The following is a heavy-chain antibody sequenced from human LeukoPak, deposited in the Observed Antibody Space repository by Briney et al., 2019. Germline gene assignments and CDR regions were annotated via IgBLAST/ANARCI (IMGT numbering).Heavy chain of an antibody. D-gene: IGHD3-22*01. CDR3: ATGLVVRYYYYGMDV. Sequence: GASVKVSCKVFGNTLSELTIHWVRQAPGKGLEWMGGFDPEDGETIYAQKFQGRVTMTEDTSTDTAYMELSSLRSEDTAVYYCATGLVVRYYYYGMDVWGQGTTVTVSS. J-gene: IGHJ6*02. CDR2: FDPEDGET. V-gene: IGHV1-24*01. CDR1: GNTLSELT.